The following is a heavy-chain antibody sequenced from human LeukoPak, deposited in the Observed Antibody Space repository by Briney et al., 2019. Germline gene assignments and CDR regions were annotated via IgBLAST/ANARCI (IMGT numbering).Heavy chain of an antibody. D-gene: IGHD3-10*01. J-gene: IGHJ4*02. CDR1: GYSISSGYY. CDR2: IYYSGST. V-gene: IGHV4-38-2*02. Sequence: SETLSLTCTASGYSISSGYYWSWIRQPPGKGLEGFGSIYYSGSTNYNPSLKGRVTISVDTSKNQFSLKLSSVTAADTAVYYCARGDTMVRGVRVEYYFDYWGQGTLVTVSS. CDR3: ARGDTMVRGVRVEYYFDY.